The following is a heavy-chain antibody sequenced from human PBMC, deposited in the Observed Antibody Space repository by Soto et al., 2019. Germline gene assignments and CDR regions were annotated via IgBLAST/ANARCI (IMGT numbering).Heavy chain of an antibody. D-gene: IGHD6-13*01. CDR1: GFTVSTKY. CDR3: ARDQQSAAAVRLIHYGMDV. Sequence: GGSLRLSCAASGFTVSTKYMSWVRQAPGKGLEWVSVIYSGGSTFYADSVRGRFTISRDNSKNTVNLQMNSLRAEDTAVYYCARDQQSAAAVRLIHYGMDVWGQGTTVTVSS. CDR2: IYSGGST. J-gene: IGHJ6*02. V-gene: IGHV3-66*01.